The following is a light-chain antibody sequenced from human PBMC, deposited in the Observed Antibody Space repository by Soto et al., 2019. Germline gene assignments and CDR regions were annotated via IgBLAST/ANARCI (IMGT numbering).Light chain of an antibody. V-gene: IGKV1-39*01. Sequence: DIPMTQSPSSLSASVGARVTITGRASQSISSYLNWYQQKPWKAPKLLLYAASNMQSEVPSRFSGSGSGTDFTVTISSLQPEDFATYNCQESYSTPFTFGQGTQLEIK. J-gene: IGKJ5*01. CDR1: QSISSY. CDR2: AAS. CDR3: QESYSTPFT.